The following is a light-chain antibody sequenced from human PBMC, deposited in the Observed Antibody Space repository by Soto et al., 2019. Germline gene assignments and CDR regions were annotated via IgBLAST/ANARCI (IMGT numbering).Light chain of an antibody. J-gene: IGKJ1*01. CDR3: QQRNNWPRT. V-gene: IGKV3-11*01. CDR2: DAS. CDR1: LSVCTH. Sequence: EIVLTQPPATLSLSPGERATLSCRASLSVCTHLAWYHQKAGQAPRLLIYDASNWATGIPARFSGSGSGTDFSLTISSLEPEDSAVYYCQQRNNWPRTFGQGTKVDIK.